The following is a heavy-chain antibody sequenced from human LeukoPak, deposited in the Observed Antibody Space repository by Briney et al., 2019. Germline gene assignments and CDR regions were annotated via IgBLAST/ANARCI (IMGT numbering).Heavy chain of an antibody. CDR1: GDSISSYY. D-gene: IGHD6-13*01. CDR3: ATQVAAAGIFDY. J-gene: IGHJ4*02. Sequence: SETLSLTCTVSGDSISSYYCSWIRQPPGKGLEWIGSIYYSGSTYYNPSLKSRVTISVDTSKNQFSLKLSSVTAADTAVYYCATQVAAAGIFDYWGQGTLVTVSS. CDR2: IYYSGST. V-gene: IGHV4-59*12.